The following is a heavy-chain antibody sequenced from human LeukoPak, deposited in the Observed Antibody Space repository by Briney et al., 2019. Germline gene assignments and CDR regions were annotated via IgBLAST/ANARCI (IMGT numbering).Heavy chain of an antibody. CDR3: AKGGGITSPNWFDA. Sequence: GGSLRLSCVGSGFTFCSSAMSWVRQGPGKRLEWVAAISGSGGTTDYARSVKGRFAISRDNSKSTLYLQLNNLTAEDTAFYFCAKGGGITSPNWFDAWGQGNLVTVSS. CDR1: GFTFCSSA. J-gene: IGHJ5*02. D-gene: IGHD3-16*02. CDR2: ISGSGGTT. V-gene: IGHV3-23*05.